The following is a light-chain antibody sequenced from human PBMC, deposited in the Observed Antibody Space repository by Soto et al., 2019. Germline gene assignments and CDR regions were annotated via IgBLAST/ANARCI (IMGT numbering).Light chain of an antibody. V-gene: IGKV3D-7*01. Sequence: EIVLTQSPDTLSLSPGERATLSCRASQIITISYLAWYQQRPGQAPRLLIYAASTRATGTPARFSGSGSGTEFTLTISSLQSDDFATYFCQQAHSFPRTFGQGTRLEIK. CDR3: QQAHSFPRT. CDR1: QIITISY. J-gene: IGKJ5*01. CDR2: AAS.